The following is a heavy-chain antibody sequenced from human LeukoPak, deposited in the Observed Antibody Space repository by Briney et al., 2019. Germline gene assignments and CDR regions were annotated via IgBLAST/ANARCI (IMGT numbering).Heavy chain of an antibody. J-gene: IGHJ4*02. Sequence: GGSLRLSCAASGFTFSSNAMHWVRQAPGKGLEWVAVITYDGSNKYYADSVKGRFTISRDNSKNTLYLQMNSLRTEDTAVYYCARGLLGAPTSYFDYWGQGTLVTVSS. D-gene: IGHD1-26*01. CDR2: ITYDGSNK. V-gene: IGHV3-30-3*01. CDR3: ARGLLGAPTSYFDY. CDR1: GFTFSSNA.